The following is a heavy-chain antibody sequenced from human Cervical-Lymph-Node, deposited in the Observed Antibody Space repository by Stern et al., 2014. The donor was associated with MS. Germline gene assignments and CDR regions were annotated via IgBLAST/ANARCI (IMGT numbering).Heavy chain of an antibody. CDR2: IASGSAYL. D-gene: IGHD5-24*01. J-gene: IGHJ4*02. CDR1: GFTFSYYD. V-gene: IGHV3-21*01. Sequence: GQLVESGGDLLKPGGSLRLSCEASGFTFSYYDMNWVRQAPGKGLEWVSSIASGSAYLYYADSVKGRFPISRDNAKNSLYLQMNSLRAEDTAVYYCARQDGYNLDYWGRGTLVTVSS. CDR3: ARQDGYNLDY.